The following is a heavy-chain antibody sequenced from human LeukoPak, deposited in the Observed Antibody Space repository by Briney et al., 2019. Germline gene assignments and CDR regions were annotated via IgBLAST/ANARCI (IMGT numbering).Heavy chain of an antibody. J-gene: IGHJ6*03. CDR1: GGSISSGGYY. Sequence: PSETLSLTCTVSGGSISSGGYYWSWIRQPPGKGLEWIGYIYHSGSTYYNPSLKSRVTISVDRSKNQFSLKLSSVTAADTAVYYRARGFEDTCGGDCSTPHYYYYYYMDVWGKGTTVTVSS. D-gene: IGHD2-21*01. CDR2: IYHSGST. CDR3: ARGFEDTCGGDCSTPHYYYYYYMDV. V-gene: IGHV4-30-2*01.